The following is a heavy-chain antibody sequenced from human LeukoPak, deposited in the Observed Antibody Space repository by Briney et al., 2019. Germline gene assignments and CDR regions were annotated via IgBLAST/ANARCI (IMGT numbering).Heavy chain of an antibody. J-gene: IGHJ4*02. CDR1: GYTFTNYG. V-gene: IGHV1-69*13. D-gene: IGHD3-22*01. CDR3: ARGWDSSGQIPFFY. CDR2: IIPIFGTA. Sequence: ASVKVSCKASGYTFTNYGISWVRQAPGQGLEWMGGIIPIFGTANYAQKFQGRVTITADESTSTAYMELSSLRSEDTAVYYCARGWDSSGQIPFFYWGQGTLVTVSS.